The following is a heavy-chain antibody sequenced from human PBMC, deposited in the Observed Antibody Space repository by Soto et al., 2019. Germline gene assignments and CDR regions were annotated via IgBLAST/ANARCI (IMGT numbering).Heavy chain of an antibody. CDR2: ISGGASDK. CDR3: VREDWHRFDS. V-gene: IGHV3-7*01. Sequence: EVQLVESGGRLVQPGGSLRLSCAASGFMFSAYWMSWVRQDPGKGLEWVATISGGASDKFYVDSVKGRFTISRGDSKNTLYLQMTSLRDEDTVVYYCVREDWHRFDSWGQGTLVTGSS. D-gene: IGHD2-21*01. CDR1: GFMFSAYW. J-gene: IGHJ4*02.